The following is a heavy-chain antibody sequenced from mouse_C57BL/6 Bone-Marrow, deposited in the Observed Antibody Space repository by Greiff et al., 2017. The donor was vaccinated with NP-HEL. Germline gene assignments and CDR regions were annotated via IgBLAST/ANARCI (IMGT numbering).Heavy chain of an antibody. CDR3: AREFITTVGAMDY. Sequence: EVKLKESGPGLVKPSQSLSLTCSVTGYSITSGYYWNWIRQFPGNKLEWMGYISYDGSNNYNPSLKNRISITRDTSKNQFFLKLNSVTTEDTATYYCAREFITTVGAMDYWGQGTSVTVSS. V-gene: IGHV3-6*01. CDR1: GYSITSGYY. CDR2: ISYDGSN. D-gene: IGHD1-1*01. J-gene: IGHJ4*01.